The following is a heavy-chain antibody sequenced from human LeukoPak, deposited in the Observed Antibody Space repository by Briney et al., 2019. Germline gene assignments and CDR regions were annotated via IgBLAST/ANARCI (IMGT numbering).Heavy chain of an antibody. CDR1: GGTFSSYA. J-gene: IGHJ4*02. CDR3: ARGLREDTAMVEDY. V-gene: IGHV1-69*13. CDR2: IIPIFGTA. D-gene: IGHD5-18*01. Sequence: SVKVSCKASGGTFSSYAISWVRQAPGQGLEWRGGIIPIFGTANYAQKFQGRVTITADESTSTAYMELSSLRSEDTAVYYCARGLREDTAMVEDYWGQGTLVTVSS.